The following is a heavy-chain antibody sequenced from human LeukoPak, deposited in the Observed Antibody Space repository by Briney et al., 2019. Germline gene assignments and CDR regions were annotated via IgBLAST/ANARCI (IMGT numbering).Heavy chain of an antibody. CDR3: AKRRGLELLYYYYMDV. CDR2: ISGSGGST. CDR1: GFTFSSYG. D-gene: IGHD1-7*01. Sequence: GGSLRLSCAASGFTFSSYGMSWVRQAPGKGLEWVSAISGSGGSTYYADSVRGRFTISRDNSKNTLFLQMNSLRAEDTAVYYCAKRRGLELLYYYYMDVWGKGNTVTVSS. J-gene: IGHJ6*03. V-gene: IGHV3-23*01.